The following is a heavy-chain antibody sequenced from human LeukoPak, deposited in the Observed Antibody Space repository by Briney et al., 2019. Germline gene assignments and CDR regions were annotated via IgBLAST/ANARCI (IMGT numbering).Heavy chain of an antibody. D-gene: IGHD3-16*02. CDR3: ARHPAPLYYDYVWGSYLWFDP. V-gene: IGHV4-59*08. CDR1: GGSISSYY. J-gene: IGHJ5*02. Sequence: SETLSLTCTVSGGSISSYYWSWIRQPPGKGLEWIGYIYYSGSTNYNPSLKSRVTISVDTSKNQFSLKLSSVTAADTAVYYCARHPAPLYYDYVWGSYLWFDPWGQGTLVTVSS. CDR2: IYYSGST.